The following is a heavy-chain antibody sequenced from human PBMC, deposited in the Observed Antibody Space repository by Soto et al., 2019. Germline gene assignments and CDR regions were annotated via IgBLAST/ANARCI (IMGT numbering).Heavy chain of an antibody. CDR2: ISGSGDST. CDR3: AKGVPGIAVAGTGYFQH. J-gene: IGHJ1*01. V-gene: IGHV3-23*01. Sequence: EVQLLESGGGLVQPGGSLRLSCAASGFTFSSYARSWVRQAPGKGLEWVSGISGSGDSTYYADSVKGRFTISRDNSKNTLYLKMNSLRAEDTAVYYCAKGVPGIAVAGTGYFQHWGQGTLVTVSS. D-gene: IGHD6-19*01. CDR1: GFTFSSYA.